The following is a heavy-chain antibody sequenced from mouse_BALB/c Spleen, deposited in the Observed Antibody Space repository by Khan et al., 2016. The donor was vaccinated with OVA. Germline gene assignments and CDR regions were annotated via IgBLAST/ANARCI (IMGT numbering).Heavy chain of an antibody. D-gene: IGHD2-14*01. CDR1: GYTFTSYV. CDR2: IYPYNDDT. J-gene: IGHJ2*01. CDR3: AKSLRSAVYFDY. V-gene: IGHV1S136*01. Sequence: VQLQQSGPELVKPGASVKMSCKASGYTFTSYVIHWVKQKPGQGLEWIGYIYPYNDDTKYNEKFKDKATLTSDKSSSTAYMDLSSLTSEDSAVYNCAKSLRSAVYFDYWGQGTTLTVSS.